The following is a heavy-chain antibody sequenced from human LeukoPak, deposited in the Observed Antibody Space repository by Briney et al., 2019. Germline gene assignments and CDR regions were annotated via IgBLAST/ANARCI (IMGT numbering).Heavy chain of an antibody. CDR3: ARDSGGYHFDY. Sequence: SGPMLVKPTQTLTLTCTFSGFSLSTSGVGVGWIRQPPGKALEWLALIYWNDDRRYSPSLKSRLTITKDTSKNQVVLTMTNMDPVDTATYYCARDSGGYHFDYWGQGTLVTVSS. D-gene: IGHD6-25*01. CDR1: GFSLSTSGVG. J-gene: IGHJ4*02. V-gene: IGHV2-5*01. CDR2: IYWNDDR.